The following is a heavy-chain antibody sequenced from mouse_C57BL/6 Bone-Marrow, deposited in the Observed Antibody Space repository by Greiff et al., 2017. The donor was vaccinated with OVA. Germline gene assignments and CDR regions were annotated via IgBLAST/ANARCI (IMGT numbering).Heavy chain of an antibody. J-gene: IGHJ3*01. CDR2: IDPSDSYT. CDR1: GYTFTSYW. Sequence: VQLQQSGAELVMPGASVKLSCKASGYTFTSYWMHWVKQRPGQGLEWIGEIDPSDSYTNYNQKFKGKSTLTVDKSSSTAYMQLSSLTSEDSAVYYCARDYYGSFAYWGQGTLVTVSA. V-gene: IGHV1-69*01. D-gene: IGHD1-1*01. CDR3: ARDYYGSFAY.